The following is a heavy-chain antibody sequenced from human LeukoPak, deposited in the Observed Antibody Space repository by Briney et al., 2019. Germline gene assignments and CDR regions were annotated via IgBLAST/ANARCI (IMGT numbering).Heavy chain of an antibody. CDR2: IYYSGST. CDR1: GGSISSSSYY. D-gene: IGHD3-22*01. J-gene: IGHJ5*02. V-gene: IGHV4-39*01. Sequence: PSETLSLTCTVSGGSISSSSYYWGWIRQPPGKGLEWIGSIYYSGSTYYNPSLKSRVTISVDTSKNQFSLKLSSVTAADTAVYYCARLAGAYYESNWFDPWGQGTLVTVSS. CDR3: ARLAGAYYESNWFDP.